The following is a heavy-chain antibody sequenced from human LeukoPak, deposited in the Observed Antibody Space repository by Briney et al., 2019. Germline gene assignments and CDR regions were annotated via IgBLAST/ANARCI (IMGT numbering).Heavy chain of an antibody. Sequence: SQTLSLTCAISGDSVSSNSAAWNWIRQSPSRGPEWLGRTYYRSKWYNDYAVSVKSRITINPDTSKNQFSLQLNSVTPEDTAVYYCARDLDDDNTTVTGSDNYYGMDVWGQGTTVTVSS. V-gene: IGHV6-1*01. D-gene: IGHD4-17*01. J-gene: IGHJ6*02. CDR1: GDSVSSNSAA. CDR2: TYYRSKWYN. CDR3: ARDLDDDNTTVTGSDNYYGMDV.